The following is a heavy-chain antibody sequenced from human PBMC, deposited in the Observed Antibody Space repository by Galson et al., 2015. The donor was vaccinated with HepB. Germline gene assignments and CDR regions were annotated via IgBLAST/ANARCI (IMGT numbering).Heavy chain of an antibody. CDR2: ISGDDRTT. D-gene: IGHD6-6*01. Sequence: SLRLSCAGFEFTFGSYTMAWVRQAPGKGLEWVSAISGDDRTTYYADFVKGRFTISRDNSKNTLYLEMNSLRAEDTAVYYCAKDVHSSSVWYFDLWGRGTLVPVSS. V-gene: IGHV3-23*01. J-gene: IGHJ2*01. CDR3: AKDVHSSSVWYFDL. CDR1: EFTFGSYT.